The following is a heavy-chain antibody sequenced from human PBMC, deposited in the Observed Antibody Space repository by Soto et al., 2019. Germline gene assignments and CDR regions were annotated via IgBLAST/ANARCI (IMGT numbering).Heavy chain of an antibody. CDR2: ISYDGSNK. CDR1: GFTFSSYG. V-gene: IGHV3-30*18. D-gene: IGHD3-22*01. J-gene: IGHJ4*02. CDR3: AKDRDYYDSSGYPAM. Sequence: QVQLVESGGGVVQPGRSLRLSCAASGFTFSSYGMHWVRQAPGKGLEWVAVISYDGSNKYYADSVKGRFTISRDNSKNTLYLQMNSLRAEDTDVYYCAKDRDYYDSSGYPAMWGQGTLVTVSS.